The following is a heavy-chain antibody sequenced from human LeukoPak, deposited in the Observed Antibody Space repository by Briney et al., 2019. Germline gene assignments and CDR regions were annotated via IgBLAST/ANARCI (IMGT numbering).Heavy chain of an antibody. CDR1: GGSISSYY. Sequence: SETLSLTCTVSGGSISSYYWSWMRPPPARGLEWVGYIFYSGCTNYNPSLNSRVTISVDPSQNQFCLKLSSVCAADTAGYYCAIDLVDSSGWYAQGLGYGGRGTLFTVSS. V-gene: IGHV4-59*01. CDR3: AIDLVDSSGWYAQGLGY. CDR2: IFYSGCT. D-gene: IGHD6-19*01. J-gene: IGHJ4*02.